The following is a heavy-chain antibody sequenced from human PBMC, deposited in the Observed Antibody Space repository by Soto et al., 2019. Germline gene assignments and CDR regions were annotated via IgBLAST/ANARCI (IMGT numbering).Heavy chain of an antibody. CDR3: ERDSGYYYGMDV. CDR2: ISYDGSNK. CDR1: GFTFSSYA. D-gene: IGHD2-8*02. J-gene: IGHJ6*02. V-gene: IGHV3-30-3*01. Sequence: GGSLRLSCAASGFTFSSYAMHWVRQAPGKGLEWVAVISYDGSNKYYADSVKGRFTISRDNSKNTLYLQMNSLRAEDTAVYYCERDSGYYYGMDVWGQGTTVTVSS.